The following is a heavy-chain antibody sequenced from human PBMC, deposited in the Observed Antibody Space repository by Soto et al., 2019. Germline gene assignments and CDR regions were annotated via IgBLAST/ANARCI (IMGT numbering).Heavy chain of an antibody. D-gene: IGHD6-19*01. CDR2: ISYDGSNK. V-gene: IGHV3-30*03. CDR1: GFTFSSYG. Sequence: QVQLVESGGGVVQPGRSLRLSCAASGFTFSSYGMHWVRQAPGKGLEWVAVISYDGSNKYYADSVKGRFTISRDNSKNTLYLQMNSLRAEDTAVYYCATDRASGWSYFDYWGQGTLVTVSS. CDR3: ATDRASGWSYFDY. J-gene: IGHJ4*02.